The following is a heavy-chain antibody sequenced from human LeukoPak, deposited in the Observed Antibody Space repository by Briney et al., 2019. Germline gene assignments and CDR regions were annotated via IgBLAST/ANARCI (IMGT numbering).Heavy chain of an antibody. CDR3: ARAPGLRFLEWSNWFDP. CDR1: GGSISSSSYY. Sequence: SETLSLTCTVSGGSISSSSYYWGWIRQPPGKGLEWIGSIYYSGSTYYNPSLKSLVTISVDTSKNQFSLKLSSVTAADTAVYYCARAPGLRFLEWSNWFDPWGQGTLVTVSS. D-gene: IGHD3-3*01. V-gene: IGHV4-39*07. J-gene: IGHJ5*02. CDR2: IYYSGST.